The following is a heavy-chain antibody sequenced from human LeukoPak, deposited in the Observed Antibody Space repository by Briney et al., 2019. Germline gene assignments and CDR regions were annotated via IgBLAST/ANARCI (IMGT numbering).Heavy chain of an antibody. D-gene: IGHD3-22*01. Sequence: GGSLRLSCAASGFTVSSNYMSWVRQAPGKGLEWVSVIYSGGSTYYADSVKGRFTISRDNSKNTLYLQMNSLRAEDTAVYYCARGRYDSSVQLNGFDYWGQGTLVTVSS. CDR3: ARGRYDSSVQLNGFDY. V-gene: IGHV3-53*01. J-gene: IGHJ4*02. CDR1: GFTVSSNY. CDR2: IYSGGST.